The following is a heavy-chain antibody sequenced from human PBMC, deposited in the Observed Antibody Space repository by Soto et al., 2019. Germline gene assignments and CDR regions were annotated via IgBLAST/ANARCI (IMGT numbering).Heavy chain of an antibody. J-gene: IGHJ6*02. Sequence: ASVKVSCKASGYTFTSYDINWVRQATGQGLEWMGWMNPNSGNTGYAQKFQGRVTMTRNTSISTAYMELSSLRSEDTAVYYCARAQLEQTRYDYYYGMDVWGQGTTVTVSS. CDR2: MNPNSGNT. CDR3: ARAQLEQTRYDYYYGMDV. V-gene: IGHV1-8*01. CDR1: GYTFTSYD. D-gene: IGHD1-1*01.